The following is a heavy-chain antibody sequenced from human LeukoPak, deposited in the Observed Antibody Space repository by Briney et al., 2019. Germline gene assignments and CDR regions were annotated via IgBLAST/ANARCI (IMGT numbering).Heavy chain of an antibody. CDR1: GFTFSSYT. D-gene: IGHD5-18*01. Sequence: GGSLRLSCAASGFTFSSYTMNWVRQAPGKGLEWVSSISSSSTYIYYADSVKGRFTISRDNSKNTLYLQMNSLRAEDTAVYHCARTVDTAMVVTFDYWGQGSLVTVSS. CDR2: ISSSSTYI. J-gene: IGHJ4*02. V-gene: IGHV3-21*01. CDR3: ARTVDTAMVVTFDY.